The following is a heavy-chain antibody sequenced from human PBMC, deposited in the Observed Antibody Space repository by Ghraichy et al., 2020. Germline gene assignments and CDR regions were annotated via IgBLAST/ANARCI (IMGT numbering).Heavy chain of an antibody. D-gene: IGHD2-2*01. CDR2: ISGSGGST. J-gene: IGHJ3*02. CDR1: GFTFSSYA. CDR3: AKEMYCSSTSCPNTVQKGDDAFDI. V-gene: IGHV3-23*01. Sequence: GGSLRLSCAASGFTFSSYAMSWVRQAPGKGLEWVSAISGSGGSTYYADSVKGRFTISRDNSKNTLYLQMNRLRAEDTAVYYCAKEMYCSSTSCPNTVQKGDDAFDIWGQGTMVTVSS.